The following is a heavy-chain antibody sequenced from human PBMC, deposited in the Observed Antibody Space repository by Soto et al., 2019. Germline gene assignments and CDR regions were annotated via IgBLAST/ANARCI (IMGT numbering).Heavy chain of an antibody. CDR3: AKGGMGDRYGHPPSGYYYGMDV. J-gene: IGHJ6*02. V-gene: IGHV3-30*18. D-gene: IGHD3-16*01. CDR1: GFTFSSYG. Sequence: PGGSLRLSCAASGFTFSSYGMHWVRQAPGKGLEWVAVISYDGSNKYYADSVKGRFTISRDNSKNTLYLQMNSLRAEDTAVYYWAKGGMGDRYGHPPSGYYYGMDVWGQGTTVTVSS. CDR2: ISYDGSNK.